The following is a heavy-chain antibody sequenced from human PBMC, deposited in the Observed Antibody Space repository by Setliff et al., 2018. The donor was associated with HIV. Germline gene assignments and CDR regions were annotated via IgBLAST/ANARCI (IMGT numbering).Heavy chain of an antibody. CDR3: ARDPIDYGDSPFDY. CDR1: GFTFKDFA. J-gene: IGHJ4*02. D-gene: IGHD4-17*01. V-gene: IGHV3-49*04. CDR2: IRSKSYSATT. Sequence: PGGSLRLSCVASGFTFKDFAMYWVRQAPGKGLEWVGFIRSKSYSATTEYAASVKGRFIISRDDSKGIAYLQMNSLRTEDTAVYYCARDPIDYGDSPFDYWGQGTLVTVSS.